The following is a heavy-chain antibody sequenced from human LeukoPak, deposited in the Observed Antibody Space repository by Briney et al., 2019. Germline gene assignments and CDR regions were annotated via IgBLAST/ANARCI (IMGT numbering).Heavy chain of an antibody. J-gene: IGHJ4*02. Sequence: GGSLRLSCAASGLTFSSYAMSWVRQTPGKGLERVSGISGSGDAAYYADSVKGRFTISRDNSKNTLYLQMNSLRAEDTAAYYCAKDTSGSSGYYYFDYWGQGTLVTVSS. CDR3: AKDTSGSSGYYYFDY. CDR2: ISGSGDAA. D-gene: IGHD3-22*01. V-gene: IGHV3-23*01. CDR1: GLTFSSYA.